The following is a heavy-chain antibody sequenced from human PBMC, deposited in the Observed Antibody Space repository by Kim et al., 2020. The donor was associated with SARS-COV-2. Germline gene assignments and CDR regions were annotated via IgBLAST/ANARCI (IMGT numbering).Heavy chain of an antibody. D-gene: IGHD3-3*01. Sequence: SLESRVTISVDTSRNQFSLKLSSVPAAESAVYYCARGRITIFGVVTEFDYWGQGTLVTVSS. J-gene: IGHJ4*02. CDR3: ARGRITIFGVVTEFDY. V-gene: IGHV4-31*02.